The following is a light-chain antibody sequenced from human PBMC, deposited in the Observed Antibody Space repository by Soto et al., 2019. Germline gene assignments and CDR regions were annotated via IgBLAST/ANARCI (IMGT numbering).Light chain of an antibody. CDR1: QSVSSSF. V-gene: IGKV3-20*01. J-gene: IGKJ1*01. CDR2: GAS. CDR3: HQYGSSPAT. Sequence: IVLTQSPGALSLSKGERATLSCRASQSVSSSFLAWYQQKPGQAPSLLIYGASSRATGIPDRFSGSGSGTDFTLTISRLEPEDFAVYYCHQYGSSPATFGQGTKVDIK.